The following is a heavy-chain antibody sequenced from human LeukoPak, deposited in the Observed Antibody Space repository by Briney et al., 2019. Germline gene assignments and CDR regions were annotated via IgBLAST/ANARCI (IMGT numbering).Heavy chain of an antibody. J-gene: IGHJ2*01. Sequence: GGSLRLSCATSGFPFRAYDMHWVRQAPGKGLEWVSAFGSAGDTYYPGAVKGRFTISRDYAKNSLYLQMNSLRAGDTAVYYRVRGALPGDNWYFDLWGRGTLVTVSS. V-gene: IGHV3-13*01. CDR1: GFPFRAYD. CDR2: FGSAGDT. CDR3: VRGALPGDNWYFDL.